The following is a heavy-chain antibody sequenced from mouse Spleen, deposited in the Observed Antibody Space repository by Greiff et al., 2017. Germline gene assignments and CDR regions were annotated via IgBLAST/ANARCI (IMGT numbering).Heavy chain of an antibody. CDR3: AREDYDGSYN. V-gene: IGHV1-55*01. Sequence: QVQLQQPGAELVKPGASVKMSCKASGYTFTSYWIPWVQQRPGQGLEWIGDIYPGSGSTNYNEKFKSKATLTVDTSSSTAYMQLSSRTSEDSAVYYCAREDYDGSYNWGQGTTLTVSS. CDR1: GYTFTSYW. J-gene: IGHJ2*01. D-gene: IGHD1-1*01. CDR2: IYPGSGST.